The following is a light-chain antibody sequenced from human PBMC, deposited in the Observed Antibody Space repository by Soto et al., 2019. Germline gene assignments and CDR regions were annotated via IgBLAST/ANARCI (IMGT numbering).Light chain of an antibody. V-gene: IGKV3-11*01. CDR2: DAS. Sequence: EIVLTQSPATLSLSPGERATLSCRASQSVSSYLAWYQQKPGQAPRLLIYDASNRATGIPARFSGSGSGTDFTLTISSLEPEDFAVYYCQQRSKWSALTFGGGTKVEIK. CDR1: QSVSSY. J-gene: IGKJ4*01. CDR3: QQRSKWSALT.